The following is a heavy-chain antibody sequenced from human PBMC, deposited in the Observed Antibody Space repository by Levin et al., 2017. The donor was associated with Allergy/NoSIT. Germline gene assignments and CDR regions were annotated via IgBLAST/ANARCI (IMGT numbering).Heavy chain of an antibody. V-gene: IGHV3-49*04. J-gene: IGHJ1*01. D-gene: IGHD1-26*01. CDR3: TRGYNVYYAEYFYY. CDR1: GFKFGDYA. CDR2: IRNKEYGEKT. Sequence: GGSLRLSCTVSGFKFGDYAMSWVRQAPGKGLEWVGFIRNKEYGEKTEYAASVKGRFTVSRDDSQSIAQLQINSLTTEETAVYYCTRGYNVYYAEYFYYWGQGTLVNVSS.